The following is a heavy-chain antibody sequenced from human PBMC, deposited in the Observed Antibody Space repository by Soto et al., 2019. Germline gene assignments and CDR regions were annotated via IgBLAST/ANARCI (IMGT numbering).Heavy chain of an antibody. V-gene: IGHV5-51*01. CDR1: GYIFNIYW. CDR2: IYPVDSDI. D-gene: IGHD6-19*01. Sequence: GESLKISCKASGYIFNIYWIGWVRQMPGKGLEWMGIIYPVDSDIRYSPSFQGQVTISVDKSISTAYLQWSSLKTSDTAMYYCAAIDSGWYTRPFDYWGKGALVTVSS. CDR3: AAIDSGWYTRPFDY. J-gene: IGHJ4*02.